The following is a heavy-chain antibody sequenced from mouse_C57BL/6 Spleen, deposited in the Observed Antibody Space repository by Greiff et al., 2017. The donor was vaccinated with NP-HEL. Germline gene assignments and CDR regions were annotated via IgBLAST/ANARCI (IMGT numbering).Heavy chain of an antibody. J-gene: IGHJ4*01. Sequence: EVKLMESGGGLVKPGGSLKLSCAASGFTFSDYGMHWVRQAPEKGLEWVAYISSGSSTIYYADTVKGRFTISRDNAKNTLFLQMTSLRSEDTAMYYCARGEDGYSYAMDYWGQGTSVTVSS. CDR2: ISSGSSTI. D-gene: IGHD2-3*01. CDR1: GFTFSDYG. CDR3: ARGEDGYSYAMDY. V-gene: IGHV5-17*01.